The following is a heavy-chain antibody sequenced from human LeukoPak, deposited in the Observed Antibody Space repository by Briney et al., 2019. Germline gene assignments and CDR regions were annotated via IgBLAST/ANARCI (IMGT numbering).Heavy chain of an antibody. CDR3: ARHVAYCSGGTCFSTWYFDL. CDR2: IYYSGST. V-gene: IGHV4-59*08. Sequence: SETLSLTCTVSGGSISSYYWSWIRQPPGKGLEWIGYIYYSGSTYYNPSLKSRVTVSVDTSKDQFSLKLTSVTAADTAVYYCARHVAYCSGGTCFSTWYFDLWGRGTLVTVSS. J-gene: IGHJ2*01. D-gene: IGHD2-15*01. CDR1: GGSISSYY.